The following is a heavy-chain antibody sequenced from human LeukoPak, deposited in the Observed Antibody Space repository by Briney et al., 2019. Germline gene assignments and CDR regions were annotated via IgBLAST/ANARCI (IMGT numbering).Heavy chain of an antibody. J-gene: IGHJ4*02. CDR2: IYHSGST. Sequence: PSETLSLTCTVSGGSISSYYWSWIRQPPGKGREWIGYIYHSGSTYYNPSLKSRVTISVDRSKNQFSLKLSSVTAADTAVYYCARGVTMVRGVFDYWGQGTLVTVSS. CDR3: ARGVTMVRGVFDY. D-gene: IGHD3-10*01. CDR1: GGSISSYY. V-gene: IGHV4-59*12.